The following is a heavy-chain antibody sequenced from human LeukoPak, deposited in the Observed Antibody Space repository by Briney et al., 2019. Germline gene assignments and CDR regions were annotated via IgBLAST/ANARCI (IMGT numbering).Heavy chain of an antibody. CDR3: ARGRVGATEYDY. Sequence: SETLSLTCAVSGGSISSSNWWSWVRQPPGQGLEWIGEIYRSGSTNYNPSLKSRVTISVDKSKNQFSLKLSSVTAADTAVYYCARGRVGATEYDYWGQGTLVTVSS. D-gene: IGHD1-26*01. V-gene: IGHV4-4*02. CDR2: IYRSGST. CDR1: GGSISSSNW. J-gene: IGHJ4*02.